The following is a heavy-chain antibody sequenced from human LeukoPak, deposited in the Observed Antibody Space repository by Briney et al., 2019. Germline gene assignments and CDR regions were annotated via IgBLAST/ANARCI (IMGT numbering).Heavy chain of an antibody. V-gene: IGHV3-21*01. CDR3: ARERITMVRGVIGYFDY. J-gene: IGHJ4*02. CDR2: ISSSSSYI. Sequence: GGSLRLSCAASGFTFSSHAMSWVRQAPGKGLEWVSSISSSSSYIYYADSVKGRFTISRDNAKNSLYLQMNSLRAEDTAVYYCARERITMVRGVIGYFDYWGQGTLVTVSS. CDR1: GFTFSSHA. D-gene: IGHD3-10*01.